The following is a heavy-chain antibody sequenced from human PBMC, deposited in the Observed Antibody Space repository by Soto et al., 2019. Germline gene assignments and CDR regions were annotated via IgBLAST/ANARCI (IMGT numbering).Heavy chain of an antibody. Sequence: ASVKVSCKASGYTFTGYYIHWVRQAPGQGLEWMGWINPNSGGTNYAQKFQGRVTMTRDTTISTAYMELSRLRSDDTAVYYCARVARDYYYYGMDVWGQGTTVTVSS. CDR2: INPNSGGT. CDR1: GYTFTGYY. V-gene: IGHV1-2*02. J-gene: IGHJ6*02. D-gene: IGHD5-12*01. CDR3: ARVARDYYYYGMDV.